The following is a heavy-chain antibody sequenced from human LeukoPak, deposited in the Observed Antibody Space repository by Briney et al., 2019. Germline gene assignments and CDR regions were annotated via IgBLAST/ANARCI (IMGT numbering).Heavy chain of an antibody. V-gene: IGHV3-30-3*01. CDR1: GFAFSSYA. CDR3: ARAIVVVITHGAFDI. D-gene: IGHD3-22*01. CDR2: ISYDGSNK. J-gene: IGHJ3*02. Sequence: GRSLRLSCAASGFAFSSYAMHWVRQAPGKGLEWVAVISYDGSNKYYADSVKGRFTISRDNSKNTLYLQMNSLRAEDTAVYYCARAIVVVITHGAFDIWGQGTMVTVSS.